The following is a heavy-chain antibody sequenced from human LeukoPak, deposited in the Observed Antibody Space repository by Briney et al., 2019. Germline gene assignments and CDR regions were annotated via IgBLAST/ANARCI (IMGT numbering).Heavy chain of an antibody. D-gene: IGHD5-18*01. Sequence: SETLSLTCTVSGGSISSHYWSWIRQPPGKGLEWIGYIYYSGSTTYNPSLKSRVTISVDTSKNQFSLKLSSVTAADTAVYYCASDGYSYGYYYYYYYMDVWGKGTTVTVSS. CDR3: ASDGYSYGYYYYYYYMDV. V-gene: IGHV4-59*11. CDR1: GGSISSHY. J-gene: IGHJ6*03. CDR2: IYYSGST.